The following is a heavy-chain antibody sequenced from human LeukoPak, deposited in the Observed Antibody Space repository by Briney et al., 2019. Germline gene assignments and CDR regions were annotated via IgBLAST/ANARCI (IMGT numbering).Heavy chain of an antibody. CDR3: AAIYDSSGTRGQAGWVYYYYMDV. D-gene: IGHD3-22*01. V-gene: IGHV1-46*01. J-gene: IGHJ6*03. CDR1: GYTFTSYY. CDR2: INPSGGST. Sequence: ASVKVSCKASGYTFTSYYTHWVRQAPGQGLEWMGIINPSGGSTSYAQKFQGRVTMTRDTSTSTVYMELSSLRSEDTAVYYCAAIYDSSGTRGQAGWVYYYYMDVWGKGTTVTVSS.